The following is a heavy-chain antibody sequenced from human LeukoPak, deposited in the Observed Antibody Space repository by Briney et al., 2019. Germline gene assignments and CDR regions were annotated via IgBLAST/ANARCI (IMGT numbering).Heavy chain of an antibody. D-gene: IGHD6-13*01. V-gene: IGHV3-30*02. Sequence: GGSLRLSCAASGFTFSSYGMHWVRQAPGKGLEWLTHIRYDESATYYADSVKGRFTISRENSKNTLYLQMNSLRGEDTAVYYCAKQMMERQQYYYMDVWGKGTSVTVSS. J-gene: IGHJ6*03. CDR1: GFTFSSYG. CDR3: AKQMMERQQYYYMDV. CDR2: IRYDESAT.